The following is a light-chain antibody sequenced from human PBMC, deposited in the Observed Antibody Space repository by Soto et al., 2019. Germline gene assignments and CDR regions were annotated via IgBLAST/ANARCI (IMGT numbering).Light chain of an antibody. J-gene: IGKJ1*01. CDR2: GAS. CDR3: QQYGSSPWT. CDR1: QSVYNN. V-gene: IGKV3-20*01. Sequence: PGEVATLFFRASQSVYNNLAWYQQNPCQAPRLLIYGASTRATGIPARFSGSGSGTDFTLTISRLEPEDFAVYYCQQYGSSPWTFGQGTKVDIK.